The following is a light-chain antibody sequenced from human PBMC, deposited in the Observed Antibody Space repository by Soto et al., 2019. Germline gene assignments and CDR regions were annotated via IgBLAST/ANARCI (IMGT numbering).Light chain of an antibody. J-gene: IGKJ1*01. CDR3: QQYHNSLWT. Sequence: EIVMTQSPVTLSVSPGERATLSCRASQFVSSNLAWYQQKPGQSPSLLIYGAFTRATGIPARFSGTGSGTEFTLTISRLEPEDFAVYYCQQYHNSLWTFGQGTKVDIK. CDR1: QFVSSN. CDR2: GAF. V-gene: IGKV3-15*01.